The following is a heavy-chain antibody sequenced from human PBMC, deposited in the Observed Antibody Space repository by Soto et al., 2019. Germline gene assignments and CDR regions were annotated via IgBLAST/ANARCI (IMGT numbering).Heavy chain of an antibody. CDR3: ARPEHGEIAAFDI. Sequence: SVKVSCKASGYTFTGYYMHWVRQAPGQGLEWMGWINPNSGGTNYAQKFQGWVTMTRDTSISTDYMELSRLRSDDTAVYYCARPEHGEIAAFDIWGQGTMVTVSS. V-gene: IGHV1-2*04. J-gene: IGHJ3*02. D-gene: IGHD3-10*01. CDR2: INPNSGGT. CDR1: GYTFTGYY.